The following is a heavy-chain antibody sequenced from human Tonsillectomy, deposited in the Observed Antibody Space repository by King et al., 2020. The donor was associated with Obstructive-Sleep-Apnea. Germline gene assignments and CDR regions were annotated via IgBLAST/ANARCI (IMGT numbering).Heavy chain of an antibody. CDR1: GFTFSSYA. CDR3: VRMGVDRIDQGALASGLKMS. CDR2: ITGSDNTT. V-gene: IGHV3-23*04. Sequence: VQLVESGGGLVQPGGSLRLSCAASGFTFSSYAMSWVRQAPGKGLEWVSTITGSDNTTHYADSVKGRFTISRDNSKNTLYLETIGLRAEDTAVYYCVRMGVDRIDQGALASGLKMSWGRGTLLTVSS. D-gene: IGHD2-15*01. J-gene: IGHJ5*02.